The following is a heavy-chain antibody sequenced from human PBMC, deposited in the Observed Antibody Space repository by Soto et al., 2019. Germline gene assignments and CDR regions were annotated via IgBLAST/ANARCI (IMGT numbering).Heavy chain of an antibody. D-gene: IGHD3-22*01. CDR3: VRGFYDGRSHYYGYFDL. CDR1: GVNFSNHL. J-gene: IGHJ2*01. Sequence: GGSLRLSCAACGVNFSNHLAHWVRQAPGKGLVWLSLISSAGTTTTYTDSVKGRFTISRDNAKNTVYLQLNSLRAEDTAVYYCVRGFYDGRSHYYGYFDLWGRGSLVTVSS. CDR2: ISSAGTTT. V-gene: IGHV3-74*03.